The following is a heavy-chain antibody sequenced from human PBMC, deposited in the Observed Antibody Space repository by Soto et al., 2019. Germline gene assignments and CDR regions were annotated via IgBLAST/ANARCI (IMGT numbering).Heavy chain of an antibody. D-gene: IGHD3-22*01. J-gene: IGHJ2*01. CDR2: IYYSGST. Sequence: QVQLQESGPGLVKPSQTLSLTCTVSGGSISSGDYYWSWIRQPPGKGLEWIGYIYYSGSTYYNPSLKSRVTISVDRSKNQFSRKLSSVPAADTAVYYCARGGGGRYYYDGGPIWYFDLWGRGTLVTVSS. CDR3: ARGGGGRYYYDGGPIWYFDL. CDR1: GGSISSGDYY. V-gene: IGHV4-30-4*01.